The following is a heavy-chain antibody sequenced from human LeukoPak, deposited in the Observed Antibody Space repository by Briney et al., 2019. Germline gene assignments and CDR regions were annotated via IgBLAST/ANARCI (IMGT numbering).Heavy chain of an antibody. CDR2: IYYSGST. V-gene: IGHV4-39*07. CDR3: ARMYYDFWSGYFRYQASYFDY. CDR1: GGSISSSSYY. D-gene: IGHD3-3*01. J-gene: IGHJ4*02. Sequence: SETLSLTCTVSGGSISSSSYYWGWLRQPPGRGLEGIGSIYYSGSTYYNPSLKSRVTISVDTSKNQFSLKLSSVTAADTAVYYCARMYYDFWSGYFRYQASYFDYWGQGTLVTVSS.